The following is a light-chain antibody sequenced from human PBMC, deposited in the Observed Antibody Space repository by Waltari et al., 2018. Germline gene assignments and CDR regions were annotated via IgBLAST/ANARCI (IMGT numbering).Light chain of an antibody. J-gene: IGLJ3*02. CDR1: RTEIWRCGI. CDR3: CSYAGNYVWV. Sequence: QSTLTQPSGVSVSPGQADTLSCPGARTEIWRCGIVFWYQQPPGNAPKLVISYVSKRPSGVSDRFSGSKSGDTASLTISGLQFEDEADYYCCSYAGNYVWVFGGGTRLTVL. V-gene: IGLV2-23*02. CDR2: YVS.